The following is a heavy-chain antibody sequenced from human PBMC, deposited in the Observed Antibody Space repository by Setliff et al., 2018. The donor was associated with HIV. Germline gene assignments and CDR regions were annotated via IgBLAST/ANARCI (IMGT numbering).Heavy chain of an antibody. V-gene: IGHV1-8*02. D-gene: IGHD2-2*01. CDR3: ARVDCSSTRCCAFDI. Sequence: ASVKVSCKTSGDTFTSYDINWVRQAAGHGLEWMGWMTPYSGNTGYAQKFQGRVSMTRNTSISTAYMELSSLRSDDTAVYYCARVDCSSTRCCAFDIWGQGTMVTVSS. J-gene: IGHJ3*02. CDR2: MTPYSGNT. CDR1: GDTFTSYD.